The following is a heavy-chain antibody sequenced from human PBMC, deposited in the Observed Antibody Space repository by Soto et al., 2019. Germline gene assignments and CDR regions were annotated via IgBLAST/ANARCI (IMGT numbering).Heavy chain of an antibody. CDR2: ISYDGSNK. J-gene: IGHJ6*02. D-gene: IGHD2-15*01. CDR3: AKLHEGGLQYAYYAMDV. V-gene: IGHV3-30*18. CDR1: GFTCSNYG. Sequence: WGSLILSCVASGFTCSNYGMHWVRQAPGKGLEWVAVISYDGSNKYYADSVKWRFTISRDNSKNTLYLQMTSLRTEDTALYYCAKLHEGGLQYAYYAMDVWRQGTTVTVS.